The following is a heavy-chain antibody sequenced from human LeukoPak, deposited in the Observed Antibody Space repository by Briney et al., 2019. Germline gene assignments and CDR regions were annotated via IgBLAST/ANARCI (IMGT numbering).Heavy chain of an antibody. Sequence: GGSLRLSCAASGFTFSSYGMHWVRQAPGKGLEWVAVISYDGSNKYYADSVKGRFTISRDNSKNTLYLQMNSLRAEDTAVYYCARGADGDSSFDYWGQGTLVTVSS. CDR1: GFTFSSYG. D-gene: IGHD4-17*01. CDR2: ISYDGSNK. CDR3: ARGADGDSSFDY. V-gene: IGHV3-30*03. J-gene: IGHJ4*02.